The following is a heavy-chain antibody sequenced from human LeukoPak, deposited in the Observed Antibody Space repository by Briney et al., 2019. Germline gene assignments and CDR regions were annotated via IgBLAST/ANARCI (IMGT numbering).Heavy chain of an antibody. V-gene: IGHV3-66*01. D-gene: IGHD3-16*01. CDR2: IYSGGSS. Sequence: GGSLRLSCAASGFTVSNNYMSWVRQAPGKGLEWVSVIYSGGSSYYADSVKGRCTISRVNSKNTVYLQMNSLKVEDTAVYYCARGMGGLGGYAYSGQRTLVTVYS. CDR3: ARGMGGLGGYAY. J-gene: IGHJ4*02. CDR1: GFTVSNNY.